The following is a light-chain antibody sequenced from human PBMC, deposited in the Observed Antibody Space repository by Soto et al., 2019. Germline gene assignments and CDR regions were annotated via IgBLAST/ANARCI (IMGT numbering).Light chain of an antibody. J-gene: IGLJ1*01. CDR2: EGS. Sequence: QSALTQPASVSGSLGQSITISFTGTISDVGRFDVVSWFQQHPGQVPKLIIYEGSRRPSGVSSRFSGSKSGNTASLTISGLQAEDEADYYCCAYVGASTSVFGTGPKATVL. CDR1: ISDVGRFDV. V-gene: IGLV2-23*01. CDR3: CAYVGASTSV.